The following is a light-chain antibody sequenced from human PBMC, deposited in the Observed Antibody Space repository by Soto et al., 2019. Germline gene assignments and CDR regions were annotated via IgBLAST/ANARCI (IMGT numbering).Light chain of an antibody. V-gene: IGKV1-39*01. J-gene: IGKJ5*01. CDR3: QQNYTSRIT. CDR2: AAS. Sequence: DIQMTQSPSSLSASVGDRVTITCRASQSISSYWSWYQQKPGKAPKLLIFAASSLQSGVPSRFSGSGSGTDFTLTVRNMQTEDFANYYCQQNYTSRITFELGTRLEIK. CDR1: QSISSY.